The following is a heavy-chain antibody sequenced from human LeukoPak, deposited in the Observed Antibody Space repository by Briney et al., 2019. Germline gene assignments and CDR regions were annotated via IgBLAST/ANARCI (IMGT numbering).Heavy chain of an antibody. CDR1: GLTFRSYW. J-gene: IGHJ4*02. CDR2: INQDGSEK. D-gene: IGHD5-24*01. CDR3: ARERDGRFFDY. Sequence: PGGSLRLSCAVSGLTFRSYWMSWVRQAPGKGLEWVANINQDGSEKYFVDSVKGRFTISRDNAKNSLHLQMNTLRAEDTAVYYCARERDGRFFDYWGQGTLVTVPS. V-gene: IGHV3-7*01.